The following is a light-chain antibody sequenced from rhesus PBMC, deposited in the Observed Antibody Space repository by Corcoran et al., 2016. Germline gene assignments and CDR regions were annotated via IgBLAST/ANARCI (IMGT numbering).Light chain of an antibody. CDR3: QQYSSRPYS. J-gene: IGKJ2*01. V-gene: IGKV1-22*01. Sequence: DIQMTQSPSSPSASVGDTVTITCRASQSISSWLAWYQQKPGKAPKLLIYKASSLQSGVPSRFSGSGSGTDFTLTISSLQSENFATYYCQQYSSRPYSFGQGTKVEIK. CDR1: QSISSW. CDR2: KAS.